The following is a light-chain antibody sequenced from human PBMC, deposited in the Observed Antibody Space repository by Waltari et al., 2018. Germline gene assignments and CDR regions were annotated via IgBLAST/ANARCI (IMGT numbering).Light chain of an antibody. V-gene: IGKV3-20*01. CDR3: QQYGSSPGYT. Sequence: EIVLTQSPGTLSLSPGERATLSCRASQSVSSSSLAWYQQKPGQAPRLLIYGASIRATGIPDRFSGSGAGTDFTLTISRLEPEDFAVYYCQQYGSSPGYTFGQGTKLEIK. J-gene: IGKJ2*01. CDR1: QSVSSSS. CDR2: GAS.